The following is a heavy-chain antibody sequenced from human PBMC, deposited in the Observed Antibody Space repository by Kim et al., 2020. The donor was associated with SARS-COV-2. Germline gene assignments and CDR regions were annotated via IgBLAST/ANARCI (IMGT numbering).Heavy chain of an antibody. CDR3: ARHRYVRGLEDY. Sequence: SETLSLTCTVSGGAITSDYSWGWIRQPPGKGLEWIGSIYSSGNTYYNPSLKSRVTLSIDTSKNQFSLKLSSMTAADTAVYYCARHRYVRGLEDYWGQGTLVTVSS. CDR2: IYSSGNT. V-gene: IGHV4-39*01. J-gene: IGHJ4*02. D-gene: IGHD2-2*01. CDR1: GGAITSDYS.